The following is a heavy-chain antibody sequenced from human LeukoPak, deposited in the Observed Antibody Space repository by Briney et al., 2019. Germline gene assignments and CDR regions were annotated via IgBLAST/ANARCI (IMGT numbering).Heavy chain of an antibody. CDR1: GFIVSNNY. V-gene: IGHV3-53*05. CDR3: ARGAQYYDFWSGFNQGWFDP. D-gene: IGHD3-3*01. Sequence: PGGSLRLSCAASGFIVSNNYMSWVRQAPGKGLEWVSVIYSGGSTYYADSVKGRFTISRDNSKNTLYLQMNSLRAEDTAVYYCARGAQYYDFWSGFNQGWFDPWGQGTLVTVSS. CDR2: IYSGGST. J-gene: IGHJ5*02.